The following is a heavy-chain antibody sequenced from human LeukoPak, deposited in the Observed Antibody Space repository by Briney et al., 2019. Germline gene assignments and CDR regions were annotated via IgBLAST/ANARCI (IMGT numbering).Heavy chain of an antibody. CDR1: GFTFDDYG. D-gene: IGHD3-9*01. CDR3: ARGGRYDILTGYSFDY. J-gene: IGHJ4*02. V-gene: IGHV3-20*04. CDR2: INWNGGST. Sequence: SGGSLRLSCAASGFTFDDYGMSWVRQAPGKGLEWVSGINWNGGSTGYADSVKGRFTISRDNAKNSLYLQMNSLRAEDTALYYCARGGRYDILTGYSFDYWGQGTLVTVSS.